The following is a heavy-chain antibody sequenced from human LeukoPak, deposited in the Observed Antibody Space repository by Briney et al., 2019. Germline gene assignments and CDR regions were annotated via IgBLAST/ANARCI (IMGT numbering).Heavy chain of an antibody. J-gene: IGHJ3*02. Sequence: PGGSLRLSCAASGFTFSDYYMSWIRQAPGKGLEWVSYISSSGSTIYYADSVKGRFTISRDNAKNSLYLQMNSLRAEDTAVYYCARSRRRYFDWLFTYDAFDIWGQGTMVTVSS. CDR1: GFTFSDYY. CDR2: ISSSGSTI. CDR3: ARSRRRYFDWLFTYDAFDI. D-gene: IGHD3-9*01. V-gene: IGHV3-11*01.